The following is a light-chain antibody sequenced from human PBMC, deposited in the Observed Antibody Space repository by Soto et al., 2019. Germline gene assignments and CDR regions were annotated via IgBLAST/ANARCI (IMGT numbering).Light chain of an antibody. CDR2: GAS. CDR1: QSVSSSY. CDR3: QQYGSSRWT. J-gene: IGKJ1*01. Sequence: EIVLTQSPGTLSLSPGERATLSCRASQSVSSSYLAWYQQNRGQAPRLLIYGASSMAPGIPDRFGGSGSGTDFTLTISRLEPEDFAVYYCQQYGSSRWTFGQGTKVEIK. V-gene: IGKV3-20*01.